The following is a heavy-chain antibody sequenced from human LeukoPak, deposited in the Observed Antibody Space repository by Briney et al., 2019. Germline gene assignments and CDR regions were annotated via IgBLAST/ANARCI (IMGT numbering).Heavy chain of an antibody. J-gene: IGHJ4*02. CDR3: AREGFHGRELFPTFDY. CDR1: GDTFSSYY. CDR2: ITPSGDST. Sequence: ASVKVSCKAYGDTFSSYYMHWVRQAPGQGLEWMGIITPSGDSTNYAQKFQGRVTMTRDTSTSTVYMELSSLRSEDTAVYYCAREGFHGRELFPTFDYWGQGTLVTVSS. V-gene: IGHV1-46*01. D-gene: IGHD3-10*01.